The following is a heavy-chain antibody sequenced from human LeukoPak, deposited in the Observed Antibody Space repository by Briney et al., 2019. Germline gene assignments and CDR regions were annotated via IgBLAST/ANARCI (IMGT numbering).Heavy chain of an antibody. D-gene: IGHD1-26*01. CDR2: ISAYNGNT. CDR1: GYTFTSYG. J-gene: IGHJ5*02. CDR3: ARYPLVGAHNRFDP. Sequence: SSVKVSCKASGYTFTSYGISWVRQAPGQGLEWMGWISAYNGNTNYAQKLQGRVTMTTDTSTSTAYMELRSLRSDDTAVSYCARYPLVGAHNRFDPWGQGTLVTVSS. V-gene: IGHV1-18*01.